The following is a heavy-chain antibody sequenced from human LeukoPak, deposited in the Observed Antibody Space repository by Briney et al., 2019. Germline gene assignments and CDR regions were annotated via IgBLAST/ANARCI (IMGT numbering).Heavy chain of an antibody. V-gene: IGHV4-4*07. CDR2: IYTSGST. CDR1: GGSISSYY. D-gene: IGHD3-3*01. Sequence: SETLSLTCTVSGGSISSYYWSWIRQTAGKGLEWMGRIYTSGSTNYNPSLKSRVTMSVDTSKNQFSLKLSSVTAADTAVYYCASETYYDFWSGYYFFDYWGQGILVTVSS. CDR3: ASETYYDFWSGYYFFDY. J-gene: IGHJ4*02.